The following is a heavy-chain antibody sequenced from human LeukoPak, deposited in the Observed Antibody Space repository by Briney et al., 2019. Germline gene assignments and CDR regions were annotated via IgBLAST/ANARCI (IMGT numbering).Heavy chain of an antibody. V-gene: IGHV3-48*04. D-gene: IGHD1-1*01. Sequence: YYGESVKGRFTISRDNAKNSLYLQMHTLRAEDTAVYYCAGDGTGVLPGDAFDIWSQGTMVTVSS. J-gene: IGHJ3*02. CDR3: AGDGTGVLPGDAFDI.